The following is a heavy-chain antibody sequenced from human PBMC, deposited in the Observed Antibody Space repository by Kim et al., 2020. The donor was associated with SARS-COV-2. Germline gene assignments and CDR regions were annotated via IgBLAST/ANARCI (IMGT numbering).Heavy chain of an antibody. CDR1: GFTFSNYG. V-gene: IGHV3-23*01. Sequence: GGSLRLSCTASGFTFSNYGMNWVRQAPGKGLEWVSAISNGGLDSFTADSVVGRFIISRDNVKNVLFLQMSSLTAADTGVYYCAKRQGDTGSGFMDVWGKG. CDR2: ISNGGLDS. J-gene: IGHJ6*03. D-gene: IGHD3-3*01. CDR3: AKRQGDTGSGFMDV.